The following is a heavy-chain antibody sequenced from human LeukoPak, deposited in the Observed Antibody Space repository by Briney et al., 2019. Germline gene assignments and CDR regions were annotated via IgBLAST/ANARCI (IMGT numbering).Heavy chain of an antibody. Sequence: PSETLSLTCTVSGGSISSYYWSWIRQPPGKGLEWIGYIYYIGSTNYNPSLKSRVTISVDTSKNQFSLKLSSVTAADTAVYYCARGLGDFQHWGQGTLVTVSS. CDR3: ARGLGDFQH. CDR2: IYYIGST. CDR1: GGSISSYY. D-gene: IGHD3-16*01. V-gene: IGHV4-59*01. J-gene: IGHJ1*01.